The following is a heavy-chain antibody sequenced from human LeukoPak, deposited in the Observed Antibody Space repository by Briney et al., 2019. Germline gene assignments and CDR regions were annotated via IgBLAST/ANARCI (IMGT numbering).Heavy chain of an antibody. CDR2: ISWNSGSI. J-gene: IGHJ4*02. CDR1: GFTFYDYA. D-gene: IGHD2-2*01. V-gene: IGHV3-9*01. CDR3: AKDSQPSSTSCLDY. Sequence: GGSLRLSCAASGFTFYDYAMHWVRHAPGKGLEWVSGISWNSGSIGYADSVKGRFTISRDNAKNSLYLQMNSLRAEDTALYYCAKDSQPSSTSCLDYWGQGTLVTVSS.